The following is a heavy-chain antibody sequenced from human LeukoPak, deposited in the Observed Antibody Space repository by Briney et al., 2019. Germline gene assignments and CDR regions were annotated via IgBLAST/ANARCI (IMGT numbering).Heavy chain of an antibody. CDR3: AGPDYDILTGSYYFDY. J-gene: IGHJ4*02. V-gene: IGHV4-39*01. D-gene: IGHD3-9*01. CDR2: IYYSGST. Sequence: SETLSLTCTVSGGSISSSSYYWGWIRQPPGKGLEWIGSIYYSGSTYYNPSLKSRVTISVDTSKNQFSLKLSSVTAADTAVYYCAGPDYDILTGSYYFDYWGQGTLVTVSS. CDR1: GGSISSSSYY.